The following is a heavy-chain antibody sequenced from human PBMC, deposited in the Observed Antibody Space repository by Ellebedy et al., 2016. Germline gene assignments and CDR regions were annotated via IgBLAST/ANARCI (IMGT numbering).Heavy chain of an antibody. CDR1: GGSISSSSYY. J-gene: IGHJ5*02. CDR2: IYYSGST. V-gene: IGHV4-39*07. D-gene: IGHD2-15*01. CDR3: ARVLDLVVAATNWFDP. Sequence: SETLSLTCTVSGGSISSSSYYWGWIRQPPGKGLEWIGSIYYSGSTNYNPSLKSRVTISVDRSKNQFSLKLSSVTAADTAVYYCARVLDLVVAATNWFDPWGQGTLVTVSS.